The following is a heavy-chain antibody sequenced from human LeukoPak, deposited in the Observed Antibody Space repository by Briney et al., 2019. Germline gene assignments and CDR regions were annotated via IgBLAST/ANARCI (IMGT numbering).Heavy chain of an antibody. Sequence: SETLSLTCTVSRGSISHYYWSWIRQPPGKGLEWIGDISNSGSTSYNPSLKSRVTISIDTSKNHFSLKLSSVTAADTAVYYCGRDALVGYFSYYYMDVWGKGTTVTVSS. D-gene: IGHD2-15*01. CDR1: RGSISHYY. V-gene: IGHV4-59*01. CDR2: ISNSGST. CDR3: GRDALVGYFSYYYMDV. J-gene: IGHJ6*03.